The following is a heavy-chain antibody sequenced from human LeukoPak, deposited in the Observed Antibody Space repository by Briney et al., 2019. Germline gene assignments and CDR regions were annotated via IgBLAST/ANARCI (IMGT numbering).Heavy chain of an antibody. D-gene: IGHD6-13*01. Sequence: GGSLRLSCAASGFTFDDYAMHWVRQGPGKGLEWVSAISGSGGSTYYADSVKGRFTISRDNSKNSLYLQMNSLRAEDTAVYYCARRDLYSSSWSYYFDYWGQGTLVTVSS. V-gene: IGHV3-23*01. CDR3: ARRDLYSSSWSYYFDY. CDR1: GFTFDDYA. J-gene: IGHJ4*02. CDR2: ISGSGGST.